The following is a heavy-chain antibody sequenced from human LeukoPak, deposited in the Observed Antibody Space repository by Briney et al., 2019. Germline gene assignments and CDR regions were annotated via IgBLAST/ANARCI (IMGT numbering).Heavy chain of an antibody. D-gene: IGHD3-3*01. CDR3: ARGTTTYDFWSGYYLDY. V-gene: IGHV1-8*01. J-gene: IGHJ4*02. CDR1: GYTFTSYD. CDR2: MNPNSGNT. Sequence: ASVKVSCKASGYTFTSYDINWVRQATGQGLEWMGWMNPNSGNTGYAQKFQGRVTMTRNTSISTAYMELSSLRSEDTAVYYCARGTTTYDFWSGYYLDYWGQGTLVTVSS.